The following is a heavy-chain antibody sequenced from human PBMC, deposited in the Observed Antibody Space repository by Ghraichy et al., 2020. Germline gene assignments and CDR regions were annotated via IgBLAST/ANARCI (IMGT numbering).Heavy chain of an antibody. CDR3: AGFDTCSSSPGRGY. V-gene: IGHV3-30*04. CDR1: GFTFSSYA. D-gene: IGHD6-13*01. J-gene: IGHJ4*02. Sequence: GGSLTLSCAASGFTFSSYAMHWVRQAPGKGLEWVAVISYDGSNKYYADSVKGRFTISRDNSKNTLYLQMNSLRAEDTAVYYCAGFDTCSSSPGRGYRGQGTLVTVPS. CDR2: ISYDGSNK.